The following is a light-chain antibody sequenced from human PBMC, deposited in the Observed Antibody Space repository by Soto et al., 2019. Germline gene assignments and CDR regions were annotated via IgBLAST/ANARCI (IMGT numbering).Light chain of an antibody. CDR1: QGISNW. CDR2: AAS. CDR3: QQYYSYPLT. V-gene: IGKV1-5*01. J-gene: IGKJ4*01. Sequence: DIQVTQSPSTLSASVRDRVTIACRASQGISNWLAWYQQKPRKAPKLLIYAASTLHSGVPSRFSGSGSGTDFTLTISCLQSEDFATYYCQQYYSYPLTVGGGTKGDIK.